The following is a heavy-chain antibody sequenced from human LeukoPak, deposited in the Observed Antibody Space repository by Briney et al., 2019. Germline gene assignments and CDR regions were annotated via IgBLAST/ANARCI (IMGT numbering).Heavy chain of an antibody. V-gene: IGHV3-21*01. J-gene: IGHJ4*02. CDR2: ISSSSSYI. CDR3: ARDPTPYDFWSGYQDY. CDR1: GFTFSSYS. Sequence: GGSLRLSCAASGFTFSSYSMNWVRQAPGKGLEWVSSISSSSSYIYYADSVKGRFTISRDNAKNSLYLQMNSLRAEDTAVYYCARDPTPYDFWSGYQDYWGQGTLVTVSS. D-gene: IGHD3-3*01.